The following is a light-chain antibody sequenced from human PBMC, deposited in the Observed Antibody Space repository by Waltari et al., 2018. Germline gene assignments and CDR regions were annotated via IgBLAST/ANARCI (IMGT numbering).Light chain of an antibody. V-gene: IGKV1-39*01. CDR3: QHSYSTPPFT. CDR2: AAS. Sequence: DIQMTQSPSSLSASVGARVTISCRASQTISIYLNCVKQKPGKAPKLLIYAASSLQSGVPSRFSGSGSGTDFTLTISSLQPEDFATYYCQHSYSTPPFTFGPGTKVDIK. J-gene: IGKJ3*01. CDR1: QTISIY.